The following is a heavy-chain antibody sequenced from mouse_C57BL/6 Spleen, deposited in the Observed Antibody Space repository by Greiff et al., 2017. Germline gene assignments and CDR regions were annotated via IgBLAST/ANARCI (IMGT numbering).Heavy chain of an antibody. CDR2: ISSGSSTI. Sequence: EVKLVESGGGLVKPGGSLKLSCAASGFTFSDYGMHWVRQAPEKGLEWVAYISSGSSTIYYADTVKGRFTISRDNAKNTLFLQMTSLRSEDTAMYYCARTKLAGEFAMDYWGQGTSVTVSS. J-gene: IGHJ4*01. D-gene: IGHD1-3*01. CDR3: ARTKLAGEFAMDY. V-gene: IGHV5-17*01. CDR1: GFTFSDYG.